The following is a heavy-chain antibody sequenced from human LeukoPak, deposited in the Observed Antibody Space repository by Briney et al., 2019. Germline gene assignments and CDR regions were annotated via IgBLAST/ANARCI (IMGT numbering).Heavy chain of an antibody. CDR2: INPNSGGT. CDR3: ARVYGDHYGSGVVDY. V-gene: IGHV1-2*02. Sequence: GASVKVSCKASGYTFTDYYMHWVRQAPGQGLEWMGWINPNSGGTNYAQRFQGRVTMTRDTSISTAYMELSRLRSDDTAVYYCARVYGDHYGSGVVDYWGQGALVTVSP. CDR1: GYTFTDYY. J-gene: IGHJ4*02. D-gene: IGHD3-10*01.